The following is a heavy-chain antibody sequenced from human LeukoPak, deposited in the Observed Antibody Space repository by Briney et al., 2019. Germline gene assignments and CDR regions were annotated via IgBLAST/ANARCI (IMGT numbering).Heavy chain of an antibody. D-gene: IGHD4-17*01. CDR3: ARGLMPHTVTTAVGY. J-gene: IGHJ4*02. Sequence: GSLRLSCAASGFIFSTYSMNWVRQAPGKGLEWVSFISSGSSYIYYADTVKGRFTISRDNAKNSLYLQMNSLRADDTAVYYCARGLMPHTVTTAVGYWGQGTLVTVSS. V-gene: IGHV3-21*01. CDR1: GFIFSTYS. CDR2: ISSGSSYI.